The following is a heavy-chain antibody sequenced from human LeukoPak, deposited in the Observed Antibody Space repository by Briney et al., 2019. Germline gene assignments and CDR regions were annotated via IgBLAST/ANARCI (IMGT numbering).Heavy chain of an antibody. Sequence: GGSLRLSCAASGFTFSSHWMSWVRQAPGKGLEWVANINQDGREKYYVDSVKGRFTISRDNAKNSLYLQMNSLRAEDTAVYYCAKPELEGITVAGSWGHGTLVTVSS. V-gene: IGHV3-7*01. CDR3: AKPELEGITVAGS. D-gene: IGHD6-19*01. CDR1: GFTFSSHW. J-gene: IGHJ4*01. CDR2: INQDGREK.